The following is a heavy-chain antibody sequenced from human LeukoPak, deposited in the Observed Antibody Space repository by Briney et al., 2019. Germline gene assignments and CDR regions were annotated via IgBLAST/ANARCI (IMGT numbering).Heavy chain of an antibody. J-gene: IGHJ4*02. CDR1: GFTFSSYA. CDR3: VRQQTPHGNFDY. V-gene: IGHV3-13*01. CDR2: IGTAGDT. Sequence: GGSLRLSCAASGFTFSSYAMHWVRQATGKGLEWVSAIGTAGDTFYPGSVKGRFTISRENAKNSLSLQMNSLRAEDTAVYYCVRQQTPHGNFDYWGQGTLVTVSS. D-gene: IGHD1-26*01.